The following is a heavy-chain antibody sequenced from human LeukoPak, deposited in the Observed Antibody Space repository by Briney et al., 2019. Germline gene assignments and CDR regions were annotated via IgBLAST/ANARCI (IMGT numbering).Heavy chain of an antibody. CDR3: ARDLTYCGGDCYPREAFDI. Sequence: GSLRLSCAASGFTFSTYSMNWVRQAPGKGLEWVSSISTGSSYIYYADSVKGRFTISRDNAKNSLYLQMNSLRAEDTAVYYCARDLTYCGGDCYPREAFDIWGQGTLVTVSS. J-gene: IGHJ3*02. CDR2: ISTGSSYI. V-gene: IGHV3-21*01. D-gene: IGHD2-21*02. CDR1: GFTFSTYS.